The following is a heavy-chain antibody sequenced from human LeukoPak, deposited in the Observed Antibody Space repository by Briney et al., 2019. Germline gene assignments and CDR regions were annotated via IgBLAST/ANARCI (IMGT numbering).Heavy chain of an antibody. CDR2: IHPADSHT. Sequence: GESLKISCKGSGYTFIDYSIAWVRQMPGKGLEWMGFIHPADSHTTYSPSFQGQVTISADKSISTAYLQWSSLKASDTAMYYCARLHSSGWYVPARYWGQGTPVAVSS. CDR3: ARLHSSGWYVPARY. V-gene: IGHV5-51*01. D-gene: IGHD6-19*01. J-gene: IGHJ4*02. CDR1: GYTFIDYS.